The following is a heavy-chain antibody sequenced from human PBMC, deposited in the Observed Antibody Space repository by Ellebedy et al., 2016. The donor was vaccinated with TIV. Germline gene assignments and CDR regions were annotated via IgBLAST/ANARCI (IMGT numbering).Heavy chain of an antibody. J-gene: IGHJ4*02. Sequence: GSLRLSCAVYGGSFSGYYWSWIRQPPGKGLEWIGEINHSGSTNYNPSLKSRVTISVDTSKNQFSLKLSSVTAADTAVYYCARGRPGYGSGSYYSRYYFDYWGQGTLVTVSS. D-gene: IGHD3-10*01. V-gene: IGHV4-34*01. CDR2: INHSGST. CDR3: ARGRPGYGSGSYYSRYYFDY. CDR1: GGSFSGYY.